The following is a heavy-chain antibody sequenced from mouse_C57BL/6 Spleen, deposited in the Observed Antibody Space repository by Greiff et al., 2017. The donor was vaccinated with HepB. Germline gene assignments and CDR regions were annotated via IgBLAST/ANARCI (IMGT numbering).Heavy chain of an antibody. CDR3: ARRGYYYGSSWYFDV. CDR1: GIDFSRYW. CDR2: INPDSSTI. J-gene: IGHJ1*03. Sequence: EASGIDFSRYWMSWVRRAPGKGLEWIGEINPDSSTINYAPSLKDKFIISRDNAKNTLYLQMSKVRSEDTALYYCARRGYYYGSSWYFDVWGTGTTVTVSS. V-gene: IGHV4-1*01. D-gene: IGHD1-1*01.